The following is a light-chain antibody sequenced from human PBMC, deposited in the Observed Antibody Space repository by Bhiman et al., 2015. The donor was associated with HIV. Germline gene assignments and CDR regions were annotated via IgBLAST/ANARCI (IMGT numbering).Light chain of an antibody. CDR1: SSDVGGYNY. V-gene: IGLV2-14*01. CDR2: DVF. J-gene: IGLJ1*01. Sequence: QSALTQPASVSGSPGQSITISCTGTSSDVGGYNYVSWYQQHPGKAPKLMIYDVFKRPSGVSNRFSGSKSGNTAFLTISGLQAEDEADYYCSSYTSRNTWVFGTGTKVTVL. CDR3: SSYTSRNTWV.